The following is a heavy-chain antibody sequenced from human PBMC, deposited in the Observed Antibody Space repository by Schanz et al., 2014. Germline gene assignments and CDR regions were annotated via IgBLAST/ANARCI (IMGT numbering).Heavy chain of an antibody. V-gene: IGHV3-48*04. J-gene: IGHJ2*01. CDR1: GITFSSHS. CDR3: AKDAPYPFDL. Sequence: EVHLVESGGGLVQPGGSLRLSCAASGITFSSHSFNWVRQAPGKGLEWISYITYNGGTIYYADSVKGRFTVSRDNAKNSVYLQMNSLRAEDTAIYYCAKDAPYPFDLWGRGTLITVSS. CDR2: ITYNGGTI.